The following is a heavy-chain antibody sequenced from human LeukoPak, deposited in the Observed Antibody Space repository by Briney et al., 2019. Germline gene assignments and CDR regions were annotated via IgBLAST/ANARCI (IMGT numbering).Heavy chain of an antibody. V-gene: IGHV1-18*01. Sequence: ASVKVSCKASGYTFTSYGISWVRQAPGQGLEWMGWISAYNGNTNYAQKLQGRVTMTTDTSTSTAYMELRSLRSDDTAVYYCARDLRRYDSSGYYYSCGQGTLVTVSS. J-gene: IGHJ4*02. CDR2: ISAYNGNT. CDR1: GYTFTSYG. CDR3: ARDLRRYDSSGYYYS. D-gene: IGHD3-22*01.